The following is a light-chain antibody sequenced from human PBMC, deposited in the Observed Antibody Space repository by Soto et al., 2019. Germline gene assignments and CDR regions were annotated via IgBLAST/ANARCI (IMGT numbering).Light chain of an antibody. CDR1: QIIANN. V-gene: IGKV3-15*01. Sequence: EIVMMQSPATLSVSPGERATLSCRASQIIANNLAWYQQKPGQAPRLLIYGASTRAPGIPARFSGSGSGTEFTLTISSLQSEDFAIYYCQQYNNWPPWTFGQGTKVDIK. J-gene: IGKJ1*01. CDR2: GAS. CDR3: QQYNNWPPWT.